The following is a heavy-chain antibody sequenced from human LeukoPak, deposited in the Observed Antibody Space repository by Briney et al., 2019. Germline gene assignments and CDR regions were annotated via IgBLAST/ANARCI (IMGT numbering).Heavy chain of an antibody. CDR1: GGTFSSYA. CDR2: IIPILGIA. CDR3: AKAWWEPPYYFDY. D-gene: IGHD1-26*01. Sequence: SVKVSCKASGGTFSSYAISWVRQAPGQGLEWMGRIIPILGIANYAQKFQGRVTITADKSTSTAYMELSSLRSEDTAVYYCAKAWWEPPYYFDYWGQGTLVTVSS. V-gene: IGHV1-69*04. J-gene: IGHJ4*02.